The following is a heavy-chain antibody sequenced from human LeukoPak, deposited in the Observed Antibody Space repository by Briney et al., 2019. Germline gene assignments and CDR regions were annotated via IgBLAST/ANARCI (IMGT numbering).Heavy chain of an antibody. J-gene: IGHJ4*02. CDR2: ISWNGDNT. V-gene: IGHV3-43*01. Sequence: GGSLRLSCAASGFTFDDYTMHWVRQPPGKGLEWLSLISWNGDNTYYADSVKGRFTISRDNSKNTLYLQMNSLRAEDAAVYYCAKAPLGRCTGAICYSFDYWGQGTLVTVSS. CDR3: AKAPLGRCTGAICYSFDY. CDR1: GFTFDDYT. D-gene: IGHD2-8*02.